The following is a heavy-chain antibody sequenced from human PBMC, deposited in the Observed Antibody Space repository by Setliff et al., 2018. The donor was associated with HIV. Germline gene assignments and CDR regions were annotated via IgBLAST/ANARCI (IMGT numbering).Heavy chain of an antibody. Sequence: PSETLSLTCTVSGDTDFYWNWIRQPPGKGLEWIGYIHASGKTNYNPSLKSRVTISLDTSKNQFSLKLTSVTAADTAIYYCARRPVLHNSGSVFDKWCQGTLVTVSS. CDR2: IHASGKT. J-gene: IGHJ4*02. CDR1: GDTDFY. D-gene: IGHD6-25*01. CDR3: ARRPVLHNSGSVFDK. V-gene: IGHV4-4*08.